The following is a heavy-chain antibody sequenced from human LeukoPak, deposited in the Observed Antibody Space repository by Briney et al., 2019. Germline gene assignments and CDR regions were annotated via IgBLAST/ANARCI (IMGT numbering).Heavy chain of an antibody. CDR1: GYTFSDFY. V-gene: IGHV1-46*01. Sequence: GASVKVSCKASGYTFSDFYVHWVRQAPGQGLEWMGIIKVSGGRTEYAQKFQGRVTMTRDMSTSTVYMELNNLRSEDTAVYYRAREPPESYYFDYWGQGTLVTVSS. CDR3: AREPPESYYFDY. J-gene: IGHJ4*02. CDR2: IKVSGGRT.